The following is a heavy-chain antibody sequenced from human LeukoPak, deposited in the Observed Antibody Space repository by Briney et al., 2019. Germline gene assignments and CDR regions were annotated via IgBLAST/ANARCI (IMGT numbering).Heavy chain of an antibody. D-gene: IGHD3-22*01. V-gene: IGHV3-7*01. Sequence: GGSLRLSCAASGFTFNSHAMNWVRQAPGKGLEWVANIKQAGSEKYYVDSVKGRFTISRDNAKNSLYLQMNSLRAEDTAVYYCARGYYDSSGYYIPAYYFDYWGQGTLVTVSS. J-gene: IGHJ4*02. CDR1: GFTFNSHA. CDR3: ARGYYDSSGYYIPAYYFDY. CDR2: IKQAGSEK.